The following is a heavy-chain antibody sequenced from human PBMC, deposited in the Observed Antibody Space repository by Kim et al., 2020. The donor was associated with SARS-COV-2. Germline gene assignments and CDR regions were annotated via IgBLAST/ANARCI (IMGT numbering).Heavy chain of an antibody. V-gene: IGHV5-51*01. Sequence: SPPFQGQVTISADKSLSTAYLQWSSLKASDTAMYYCASSIRYFDWLLFDYWGQGTLVTVSS. CDR3: ASSIRYFDWLLFDY. J-gene: IGHJ4*02. D-gene: IGHD3-9*01.